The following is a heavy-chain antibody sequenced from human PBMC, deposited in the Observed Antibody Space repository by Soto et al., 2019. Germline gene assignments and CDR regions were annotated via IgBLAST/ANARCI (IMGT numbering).Heavy chain of an antibody. J-gene: IGHJ4*02. D-gene: IGHD2-2*01. Sequence: PGGSLRLSCAASGFTFSSNWMHWVRQAPGKGLVWVSRINSDGSSTSYADSVKGRFTISRDNTKNTLYLQMNSLRAEDTAVYYCAPGPPYCSVTSCPSDYWGQGTLVTVSS. CDR2: INSDGSST. CDR1: GFTFSSNW. CDR3: APGPPYCSVTSCPSDY. V-gene: IGHV3-74*01.